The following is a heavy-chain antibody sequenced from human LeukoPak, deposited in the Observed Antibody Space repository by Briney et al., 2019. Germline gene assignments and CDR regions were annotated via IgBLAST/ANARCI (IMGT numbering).Heavy chain of an antibody. D-gene: IGHD3-3*01. CDR2: IRYDGSNK. V-gene: IGHV3-30*02. J-gene: IGHJ5*02. CDR3: AKGLLRFLEWSVFDP. Sequence: PGGSLRLSCAASGFTFSSYGMHWVRQAPGKGLEWVTFIRYDGSNKYYADSVKGRFTISRDNSKNTLYLQMNSLRAEDTAVYYCAKGLLRFLEWSVFDPWGQGTLVTVSS. CDR1: GFTFSSYG.